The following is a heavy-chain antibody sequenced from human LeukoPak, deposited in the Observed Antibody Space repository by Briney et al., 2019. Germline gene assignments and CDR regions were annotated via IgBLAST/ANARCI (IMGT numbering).Heavy chain of an antibody. J-gene: IGHJ4*02. V-gene: IGHV3-23*01. CDR2: ISGSGGST. Sequence: GGSLRLSCAASGFTVSSNYMSWVRQAPGKGLEWVSAISGSGGSTYYADSVKGRFTISRDNSKNTLYLQMNSLRAEDTAVYYCAKEGGVSMVLYYFDYWGQGTLVTVSS. CDR1: GFTVSSNY. CDR3: AKEGGVSMVLYYFDY. D-gene: IGHD2-8*02.